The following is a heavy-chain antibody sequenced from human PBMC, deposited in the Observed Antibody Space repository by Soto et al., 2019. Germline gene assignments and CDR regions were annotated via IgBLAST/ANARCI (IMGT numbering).Heavy chain of an antibody. CDR3: ARARDMDV. CDR2: INPSVGST. CDR1: GYTLTELS. Sequence: ASVKVSCKVSGYTLTELSMHWVRQAPGKGLEWMGGINPSVGSTTYAQKFQDRVTMTRDTSTSTVYIELSSLRSEDTAVYYCARARDMDVRGQGTTVTVPS. V-gene: IGHV1-46*01. J-gene: IGHJ6*02.